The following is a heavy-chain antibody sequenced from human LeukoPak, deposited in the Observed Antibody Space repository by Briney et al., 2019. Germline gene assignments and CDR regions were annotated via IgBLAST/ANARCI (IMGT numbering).Heavy chain of an antibody. D-gene: IGHD3-3*01. CDR3: AKSYYDFWSGYYILGYFDY. J-gene: IGHJ4*02. V-gene: IGHV3-23*01. CDR1: GFTFSSYA. Sequence: GGSLRLSCAASGFTFSSYAMSWVRQAPGKGLEWVSAISGSGGSTYYADSVKSRFTISRDNSKNTLYLQMNSLRAEDTAVYYCAKSYYDFWSGYYILGYFDYWGQGTLVTVSS. CDR2: ISGSGGST.